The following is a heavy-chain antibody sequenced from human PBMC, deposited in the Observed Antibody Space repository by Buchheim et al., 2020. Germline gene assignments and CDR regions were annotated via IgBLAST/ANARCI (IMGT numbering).Heavy chain of an antibody. J-gene: IGHJ4*02. D-gene: IGHD5-18*01. V-gene: IGHV5-51*01. CDR2: IYPGDSYT. CDR1: GYIFTGAY. CDR3: ARRVRDSSGYNFDF. Sequence: EVQLVQSGAEVKRPGESLKISCQGSGYIFTGAYIAWVRQMPGKGLEWMGNIYPGDSYTAYNPSFQGQVTMSVDKSIRTAYLQWYSLKASDSAVYYCARRVRDSSGYNFDFWGQGTL.